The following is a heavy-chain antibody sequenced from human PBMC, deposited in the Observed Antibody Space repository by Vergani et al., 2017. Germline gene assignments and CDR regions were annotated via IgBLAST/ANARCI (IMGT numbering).Heavy chain of an antibody. CDR3: AKDSFAVAGPRAYSPVDY. J-gene: IGHJ4*02. D-gene: IGHD6-19*01. CDR2: ISGSGGST. V-gene: IGHV3-23*04. Sequence: EVQLVESGGGLVQPGGSLRLSCAASGFTFSSYAMSWVRQAPGKGLEWVSAISGSGGSTYYADSVKGRFTISRDNSKNTLYLQMNSLRAEDTAVYYCAKDSFAVAGPRAYSPVDYWGQGTLVTVSS. CDR1: GFTFSSYA.